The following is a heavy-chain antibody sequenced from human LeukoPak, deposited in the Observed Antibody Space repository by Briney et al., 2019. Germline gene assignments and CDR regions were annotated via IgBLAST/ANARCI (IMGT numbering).Heavy chain of an antibody. J-gene: IGHJ3*02. Sequence: ASVKVSCKASGYSFTSHYMHWVRQAPGQGLEWMGLINPSGSSTLYAQKFQGRVTMTRDMSTTTDYMELSSLRSEDTAVYYCARAGDDFWSGFDAFDIWGQGTMVTVSS. CDR1: GYSFTSHY. CDR2: INPSGSST. V-gene: IGHV1-46*01. D-gene: IGHD3-3*01. CDR3: ARAGDDFWSGFDAFDI.